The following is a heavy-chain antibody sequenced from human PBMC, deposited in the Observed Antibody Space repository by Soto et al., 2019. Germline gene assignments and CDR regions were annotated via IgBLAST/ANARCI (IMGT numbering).Heavy chain of an antibody. J-gene: IGHJ6*02. V-gene: IGHV1-8*01. CDR2: MSPNGGAT. CDR3: ARDLPIAAAGNSNYYGMDV. CDR1: GYTFTSYD. Sequence: ASVKVSCKAAGYTFTSYDINWVRQATGQGLEWMGWMSPNGGATGLAQKFQGRVTMTTDTSTSTAYMELRSLRSDDTAVYYCARDLPIAAAGNSNYYGMDVWGQGTTVTVSS. D-gene: IGHD6-13*01.